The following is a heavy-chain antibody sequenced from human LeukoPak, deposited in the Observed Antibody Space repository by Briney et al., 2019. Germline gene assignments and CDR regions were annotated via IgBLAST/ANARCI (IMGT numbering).Heavy chain of an antibody. CDR3: AVTIFGVVKNWFDP. Sequence: SETLSLTCTVSGGSISSSSYYWGWIRQPPGKGLEWIGSIYYSGSTYYNPSLKSRVTISVDTSKNQFSLKLSSVTAADTAVYYCAVTIFGVVKNWFDPWGQGTLVTVSS. D-gene: IGHD3-3*01. V-gene: IGHV4-39*07. CDR1: GGSISSSSYY. J-gene: IGHJ5*02. CDR2: IYYSGST.